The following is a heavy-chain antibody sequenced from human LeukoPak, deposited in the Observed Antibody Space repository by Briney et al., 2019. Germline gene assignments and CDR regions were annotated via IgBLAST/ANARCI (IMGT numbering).Heavy chain of an antibody. D-gene: IGHD6-19*01. CDR1: GYIFTNFG. CDR3: ARYRYSSGWCASFYYYYYMDV. V-gene: IGHV1-18*01. CDR2: ISGYNGNT. Sequence: ASVKVSCKASGYIFTNFGISWVRQARGQGLEWMGWISGYNGNTKYVQKFQGRVTMTTDTSTSTAYMELRSLRSDDTAVYYCARYRYSSGWCASFYYYYYMDVWGKGTTVTVSS. J-gene: IGHJ6*03.